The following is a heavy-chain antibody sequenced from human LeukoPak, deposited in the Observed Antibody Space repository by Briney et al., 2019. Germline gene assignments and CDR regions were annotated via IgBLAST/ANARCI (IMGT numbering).Heavy chain of an antibody. CDR2: ISGSGGRT. D-gene: IGHD4-17*01. CDR1: GFTFSSYA. CDR3: AKDHGDYGDYVGWFDP. J-gene: IGHJ5*02. V-gene: IGHV3-23*01. Sequence: GVSLRLSCAASGFTFSSYAMTWVRQAPGKGLEWVSVISGSGGRTVYADSVKGRFTISRDNSKNMLYLQMKSLRVDDTATYYCAKDHGDYGDYVGWFDPWGQGTLATVSS.